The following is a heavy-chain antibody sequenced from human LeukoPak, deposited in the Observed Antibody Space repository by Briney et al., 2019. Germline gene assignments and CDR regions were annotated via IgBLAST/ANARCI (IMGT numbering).Heavy chain of an antibody. J-gene: IGHJ4*02. V-gene: IGHV3-30*18. CDR3: AKTTADGSGSYVLFDY. D-gene: IGHD1-26*01. CDR1: GFTFSSYG. CDR2: ISYDGSNK. Sequence: GGSLRLSCAASGFTFSSYGMHWVRQAPGKGLEWVAVISYDGSNKYYADSVKGRFTISRDNSKNTLYLQMNSLRVEDTAVYYCAKTTADGSGSYVLFDYWGQGTLVTVSS.